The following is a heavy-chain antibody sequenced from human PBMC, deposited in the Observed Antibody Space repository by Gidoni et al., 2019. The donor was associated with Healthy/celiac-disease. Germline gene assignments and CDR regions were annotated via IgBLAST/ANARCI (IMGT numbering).Heavy chain of an antibody. CDR2: ISGSCGST. Sequence: EVQLLESGGGWVQPGGSLRRCWAADGCTFSSAARSWVRQAPGKGLGWVSAISGSCGSTYSAASVKRRFTISRVTSKNTLYLQMHSLSAEDTAVYYCARRGSGSFDYWGQGTLVTVSS. D-gene: IGHD6-19*01. V-gene: IGHV3-23*01. J-gene: IGHJ4*02. CDR3: ARRGSGSFDY. CDR1: GCTFSSAA.